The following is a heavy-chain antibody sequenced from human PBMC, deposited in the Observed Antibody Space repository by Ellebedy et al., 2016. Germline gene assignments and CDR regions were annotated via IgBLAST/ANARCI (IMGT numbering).Heavy chain of an antibody. CDR1: GFTFSSYW. Sequence: GGSLRLXCTASGFTFSSYWMHWVRQAPGKGLEWVSAISGGGGNTFYTDSVKGRFTVSRDNSENTLYLQLNGLRAEDTAVYYCARTEGRYVDSFTRFFDYWGQGTLVTVSS. V-gene: IGHV3-23*01. CDR2: ISGGGGNT. CDR3: ARTEGRYVDSFTRFFDY. J-gene: IGHJ4*02. D-gene: IGHD3-9*01.